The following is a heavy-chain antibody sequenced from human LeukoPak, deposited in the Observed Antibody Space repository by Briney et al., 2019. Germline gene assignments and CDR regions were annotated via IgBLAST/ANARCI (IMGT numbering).Heavy chain of an antibody. CDR3: ARDRYDFWSGFDY. J-gene: IGHJ4*02. V-gene: IGHV3-21*01. D-gene: IGHD3-3*01. CDR2: ISSSSSYI. Sequence: GGSLRLSCAASGFTVSSNYMSRVRQAPGKGLEWVSSISSSSSYIYYADSVKGRFTISRDNAKNSLYLQMNSLRAEDTAVYYCARDRYDFWSGFDYWGQGTLVTVSS. CDR1: GFTVSSNY.